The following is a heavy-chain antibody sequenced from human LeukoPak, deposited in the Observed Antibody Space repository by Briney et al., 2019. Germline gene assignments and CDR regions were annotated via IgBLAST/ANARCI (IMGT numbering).Heavy chain of an antibody. CDR1: GGSIRNNY. CDR3: ARGRSVPDI. D-gene: IGHD3-10*01. CDR2: IYYDGST. V-gene: IGHV4-59*01. Sequence: SETLSLTCTVSGGSIRNNYWSWIRQPPGKGLEWIGYIYYDGSTNYNPSLKSQVTISLDRSNNQFSLKMSSVTAADTALYYCARGRSVPDIWGPGIMVTVSS. J-gene: IGHJ3*02.